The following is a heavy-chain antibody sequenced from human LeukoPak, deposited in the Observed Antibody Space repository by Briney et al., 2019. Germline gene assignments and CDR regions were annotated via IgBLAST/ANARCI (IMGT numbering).Heavy chain of an antibody. V-gene: IGHV3-33*06. CDR1: GFTFSSYG. CDR2: IWYDVNYK. J-gene: IGHJ4*02. D-gene: IGHD1-1*01. CDR3: AKVVGTGTTPTDY. Sequence: GGSLRLSCAASGFTFSSYGMHWVRQAPGKGLEWVAVIWYDVNYKYYADSVKGRFTISRDNSKNTLSLQMNSLRAEDTAVYYCAKVVGTGTTPTDYWGQGTLVTVSS.